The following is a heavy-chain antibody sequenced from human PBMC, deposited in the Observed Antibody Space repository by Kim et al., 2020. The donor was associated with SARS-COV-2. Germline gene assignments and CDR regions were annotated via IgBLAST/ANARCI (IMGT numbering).Heavy chain of an antibody. D-gene: IGHD2-8*01. J-gene: IGHJ6*02. Sequence: ASVKVSCKVSGYTLTELSMHWVRQAPGKGLEWMGGFDPEDGETIYAQKFQGRVTMTEDTSTDTAYMELSSLRSEDTAVYYCATDLYVWFSRIRSYYYYGMDVWGQGTTVTVSS. CDR1: GYTLTELS. V-gene: IGHV1-24*01. CDR3: ATDLYVWFSRIRSYYYYGMDV. CDR2: FDPEDGET.